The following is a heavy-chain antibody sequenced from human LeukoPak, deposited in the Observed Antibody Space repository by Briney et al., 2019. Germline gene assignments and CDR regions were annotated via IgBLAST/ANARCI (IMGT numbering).Heavy chain of an antibody. CDR1: GFTFSSYS. CDR3: ARGLGGSYYDVPDY. J-gene: IGHJ4*02. V-gene: IGHV3-21*01. Sequence: GGSLRLSCAASGFTFSSYSMNWVRQAPGKGLEWVSSISSSSSYIYYADSVKGRFTISRDDAKNTLYLQMNSLRAEDTAVYYCARGLGGSYYDVPDYWGQGTLVTVSS. D-gene: IGHD1-26*01. CDR2: ISSSSSYI.